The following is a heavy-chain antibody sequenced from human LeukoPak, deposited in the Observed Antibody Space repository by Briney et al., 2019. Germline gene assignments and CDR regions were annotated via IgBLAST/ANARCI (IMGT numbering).Heavy chain of an antibody. CDR2: IYYSGST. CDR3: ARGIAAASERALDI. D-gene: IGHD6-13*01. Sequence: SETLSLTCTVSGGSISSYHWSWIRQPPGKGLEWIRYIYYSGSTNHNPSLKSRVTMSVDTSKNQFSLKLTSVTAADTAVYYCARGIAAASERALDIWGQGTTVTVSS. J-gene: IGHJ3*02. CDR1: GGSISSYH. V-gene: IGHV4-59*12.